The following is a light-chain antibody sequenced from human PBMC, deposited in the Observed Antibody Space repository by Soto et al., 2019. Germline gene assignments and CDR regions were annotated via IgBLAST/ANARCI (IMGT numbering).Light chain of an antibody. J-gene: IGKJ5*01. Sequence: RARAPSSLAAAAVDRVTITCRASQSISSYLNWYQQKPGKAPKLLIYAASSLQSGVPSRFSGSGSATHFTLTIIRLQPEDFATYSWQQSYSTVTSFGQVARLEV. V-gene: IGKV1-39*01. CDR1: QSISSY. CDR3: QQSYSTVTS. CDR2: AAS.